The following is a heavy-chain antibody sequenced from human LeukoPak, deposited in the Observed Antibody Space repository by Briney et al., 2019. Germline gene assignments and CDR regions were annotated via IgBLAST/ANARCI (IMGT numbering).Heavy chain of an antibody. V-gene: IGHV3-30*02. J-gene: IGHJ6*03. CDR1: GFTFSSYG. Sequence: PGGSLRLSCAASGFTFSSYGMHWVRQAPGKGLEWVAFIRYDGSNKYYADSVKGRFTISRDNSKNTLYLQMNSLRAEDTAVYYCAKGRRYSGYEHYYCYYMDVWGKGTTVTISS. D-gene: IGHD5-12*01. CDR3: AKGRRYSGYEHYYCYYMDV. CDR2: IRYDGSNK.